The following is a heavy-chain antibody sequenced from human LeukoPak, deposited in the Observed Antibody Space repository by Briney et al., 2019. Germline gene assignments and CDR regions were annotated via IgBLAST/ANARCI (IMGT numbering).Heavy chain of an antibody. D-gene: IGHD3-22*01. J-gene: IGHJ4*02. CDR2: IIPIFGTA. V-gene: IGHV1-69*06. CDR1: GYTFTSYG. CDR3: ARDPDDSSGYYDY. Sequence: ASVKVSYTTSGYTFTSYGISWVRKAPGQGLEWMGGIIPIFGTANYAQKFQGRVTITADKSTSTAYMELSSLRSEDTAVYYCARDPDDSSGYYDYWGRGTLVTVSS.